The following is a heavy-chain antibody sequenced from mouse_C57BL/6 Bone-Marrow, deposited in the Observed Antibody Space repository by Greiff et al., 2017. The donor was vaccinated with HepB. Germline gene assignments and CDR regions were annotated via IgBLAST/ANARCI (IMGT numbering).Heavy chain of an antibody. CDR2: IDPNSGGT. CDR3: AREITTVVALDYFDY. J-gene: IGHJ2*01. V-gene: IGHV1-72*01. Sequence: QVQLQQPGAELVKPGASVKLSCKASGYTFTSYWMHWVKQRPGRGLEWIGRIDPNSGGTKYNEKFKSKATLTVDKPSSTAYMQLSSLTSEDSAVYYCAREITTVVALDYFDYWGQGTTLTVSS. D-gene: IGHD1-1*01. CDR1: GYTFTSYW.